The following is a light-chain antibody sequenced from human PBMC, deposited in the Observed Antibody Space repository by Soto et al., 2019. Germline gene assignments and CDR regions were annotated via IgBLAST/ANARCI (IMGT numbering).Light chain of an antibody. V-gene: IGKV3-20*01. CDR1: QSISSNY. Sequence: EIVLTQSPGTLSLSPGERATLSCRASQSISSNYLAWYQQKPGQAPRFLIYGASSRATGIPDRFSGSGSGTDFTLTISRLEPEDFAVYYCQQYGSSSWTFGQGTKVEIK. J-gene: IGKJ1*01. CDR3: QQYGSSSWT. CDR2: GAS.